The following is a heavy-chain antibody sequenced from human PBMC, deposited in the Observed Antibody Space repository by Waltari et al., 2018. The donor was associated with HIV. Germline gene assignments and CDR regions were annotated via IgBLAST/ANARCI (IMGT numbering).Heavy chain of an antibody. CDR3: AKGASGWSPGY. J-gene: IGHJ4*02. CDR2: ISYYGDNK. Sequence: QVQLVESGGGVVQPGRSLRLSCAASRFTFSSYAMHWVRQAPGKGLEWVAVISYYGDNKYYADSVKGRFTISRDNSKNTLYWQMNSLRAEDTAVYYCAKGASGWSPGYWGQGTLVTVSS. CDR1: RFTFSSYA. V-gene: IGHV3-30*18. D-gene: IGHD6-19*01.